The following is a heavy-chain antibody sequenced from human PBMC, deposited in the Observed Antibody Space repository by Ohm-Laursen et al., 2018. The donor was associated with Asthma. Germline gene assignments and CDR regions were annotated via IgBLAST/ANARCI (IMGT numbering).Heavy chain of an antibody. V-gene: IGHV3-7*05. CDR3: ARDSGWSALDY. CDR1: GFPFNTSW. J-gene: IGHJ4*02. Sequence: SLRLSCAASGFPFNTSWMTWVRQVPGKGLEWVANIKPDGTENAYLDSVRGRFTISKDNAKNSLFLQMNSLRGEDTALYYCARDSGWSALDYWGQGTLVSVSS. CDR2: IKPDGTEN. D-gene: IGHD1-26*01.